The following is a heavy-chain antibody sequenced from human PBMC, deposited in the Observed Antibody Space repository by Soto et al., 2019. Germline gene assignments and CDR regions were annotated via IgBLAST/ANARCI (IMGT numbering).Heavy chain of an antibody. CDR3: ARDRLTVDAREAFDV. J-gene: IGHJ3*01. D-gene: IGHD4-4*01. Sequence: EAQLVESGGGLVQPGVSLRLSGVASGFCFSSYSVSWVRQAPGKGLEWISFIDPTSSRIYYSHSVKGRFAISRDNAENSLYLQVNSLRDEDTALYNCARDRLTVDAREAFDVWGQGTMVTLSS. CDR2: IDPTSSRI. V-gene: IGHV3-48*02. CDR1: GFCFSSYS.